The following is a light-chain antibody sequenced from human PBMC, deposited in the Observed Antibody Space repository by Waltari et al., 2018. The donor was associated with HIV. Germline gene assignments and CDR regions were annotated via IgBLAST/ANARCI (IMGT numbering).Light chain of an antibody. Sequence: QSVLTQPPSASGTLGQGVTISCFGSTSNIRTNTVNWYQHLPGAAPKLIIFRNHQRPSGVPDRFSGSQSGTSAFLTITGLLSGDEATYYCAAWDASLHVVFGGGTQLTVL. CDR1: TSNIRTNT. V-gene: IGLV1-44*01. CDR3: AAWDASLHVV. CDR2: RNH. J-gene: IGLJ2*01.